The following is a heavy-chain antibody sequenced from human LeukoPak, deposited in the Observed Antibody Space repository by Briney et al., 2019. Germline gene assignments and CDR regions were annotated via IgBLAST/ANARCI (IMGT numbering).Heavy chain of an antibody. CDR2: IKQDGSEK. CDR1: GLTFNKYW. D-gene: IGHD6-19*01. V-gene: IGHV3-7*03. CDR3: ARRSGIAVAGAFDY. Sequence: GGSLRLSCEASGLTFNKYWMTWVRQAPGKGLEWVANIKQDGSEKNYVDSVKGRFTISRDNAKNTLYLQMNSLRAEDTAVYYCARRSGIAVAGAFDYWGQGTLVTVSS. J-gene: IGHJ4*02.